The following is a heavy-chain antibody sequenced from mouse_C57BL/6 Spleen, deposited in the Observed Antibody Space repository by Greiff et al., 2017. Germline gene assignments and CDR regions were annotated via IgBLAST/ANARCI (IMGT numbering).Heavy chain of an antibody. CDR1: GFTFSSCA. CDR2: ISDGGSYT. J-gene: IGHJ1*03. V-gene: IGHV5-4*01. Sequence: DVMLVESGGGLVKPGGSLKLSCAASGFTFSSCAMSWVRQTPEKRLEWVATISDGGSYTYYPDNVKGRFTISRDNAKNNLYLQMSHLKSEDTAMYYCARDWTTVVAKYFDVWGTGTTVTVSS. CDR3: ARDWTTVVAKYFDV. D-gene: IGHD1-1*01.